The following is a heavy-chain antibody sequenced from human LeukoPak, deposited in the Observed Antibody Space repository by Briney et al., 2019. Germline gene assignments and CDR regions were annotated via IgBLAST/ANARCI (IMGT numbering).Heavy chain of an antibody. D-gene: IGHD3-10*01. J-gene: IGHJ5*02. CDR1: EFSVGSNY. V-gene: IGHV3-66*02. Sequence: GGSLRLSCAASEFSVGSNYMTWVRQAPGKGLEWVSLIYSGGSTYYADSVKGRFTISRDNSKNTLYLQMNSLRAEDTAVYYCAKDSVWFGEPNWFDPWGQGTLVTVSS. CDR2: IYSGGST. CDR3: AKDSVWFGEPNWFDP.